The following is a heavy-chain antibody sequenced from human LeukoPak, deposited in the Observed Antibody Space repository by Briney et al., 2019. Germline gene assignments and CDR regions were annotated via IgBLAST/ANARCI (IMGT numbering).Heavy chain of an antibody. Sequence: SQTLSLTCTVPGGSISSGGYYWSWIRQHPGKGLEWIGYIYYSGSTYYNPSLKSRVTISVDTSKNQFSLKLSSVTAADTAVYYCARVDYYDSSGYYGSLYFDYWGQGTLVTVSS. V-gene: IGHV4-31*03. CDR3: ARVDYYDSSGYYGSLYFDY. J-gene: IGHJ4*02. D-gene: IGHD3-22*01. CDR2: IYYSGST. CDR1: GGSISSGGYY.